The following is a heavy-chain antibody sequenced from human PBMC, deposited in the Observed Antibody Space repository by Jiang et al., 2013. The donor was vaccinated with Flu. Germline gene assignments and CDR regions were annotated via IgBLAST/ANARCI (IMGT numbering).Heavy chain of an antibody. CDR1: GFTFTTYA. CDR3: AKVFRGYCSTTSCYYFDY. D-gene: IGHD2-2*01. CDR2: ISGSGGST. J-gene: IGHJ4*02. Sequence: QLLESGGGFVQPGGSLRLSCAASGFTFTTYAMSWVRQAPGKGLEWVSGISGSGGSTNYADSVQGRFTISRDNSKNTLYLQMNSLRAEDSAVYYCAKVFRGYCSTTSCYYFDYWGQGTLVTVSS. V-gene: IGHV3-23*01.